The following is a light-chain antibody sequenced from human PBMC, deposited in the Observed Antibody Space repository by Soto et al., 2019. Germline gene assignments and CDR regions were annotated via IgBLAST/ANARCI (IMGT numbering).Light chain of an antibody. J-gene: IGKJ1*01. CDR2: GAS. CDR1: QSVTGSY. Sequence: EIVLTQSPGTLSLSPGERATLSCRASQSVTGSYLAWYQQKPGQAPRLLIYGASRRATGIPDRFSGSGSGTDFTLTIGRLDPEDFAVYYCQQYGSSPRTFGQGTKVDIK. CDR3: QQYGSSPRT. V-gene: IGKV3-20*01.